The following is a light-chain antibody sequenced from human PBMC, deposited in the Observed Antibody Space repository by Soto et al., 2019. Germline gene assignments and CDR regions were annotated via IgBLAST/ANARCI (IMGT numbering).Light chain of an antibody. CDR1: QSLLYSSNNKNY. CDR3: QQYYTTALT. CDR2: WAS. J-gene: IGKJ4*01. Sequence: DIVMTQSPDSLAVSLGERATINCKSSQSLLYSSNNKNYLAWYQQKPGQPPKLLIYWASTRESGVPDRFSGSGSGTDFTLTISSLQAEDVAVYYCQQYYTTALTFGGGTKVEIK. V-gene: IGKV4-1*01.